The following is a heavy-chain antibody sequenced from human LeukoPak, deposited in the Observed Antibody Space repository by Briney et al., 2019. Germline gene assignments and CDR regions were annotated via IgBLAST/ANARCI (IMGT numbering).Heavy chain of an antibody. Sequence: GGSLRLSCAASGFTVSSNYMSWVRQAPGKGLEWVSYISSSSSTIYYADSVKGRFTISRDNAKNSLYLQMNSLRAEDTAVYYCASTFEGNGDYWGQGTLVTVSS. CDR2: ISSSSSTI. D-gene: IGHD1-1*01. CDR3: ASTFEGNGDY. V-gene: IGHV3-48*04. CDR1: GFTVSSNY. J-gene: IGHJ4*02.